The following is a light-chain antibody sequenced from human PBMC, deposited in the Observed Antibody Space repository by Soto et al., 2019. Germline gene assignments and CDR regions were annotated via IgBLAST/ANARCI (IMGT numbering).Light chain of an antibody. CDR2: AAS. J-gene: IGKJ4*01. Sequence: DVQLAQSPSLLSASVCDRVTITCLASQGISSYLAWYHQKPGKAPKLLIYAASTLQSGVPSRFSGSGSGTEFTLTINSLQPEDFATYYCQKLNSYPLTVGGGTKVDIK. CDR3: QKLNSYPLT. CDR1: QGISSY. V-gene: IGKV1-9*01.